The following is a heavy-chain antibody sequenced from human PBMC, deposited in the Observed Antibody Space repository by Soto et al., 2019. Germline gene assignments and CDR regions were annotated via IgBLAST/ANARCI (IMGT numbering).Heavy chain of an antibody. J-gene: IGHJ4*02. CDR2: ISSSSSSI. Sequence: EVQLVESGGGLVQPGGSLRLSCAASGFTFIYSSMNWVRQAPGKGLEWVAYISSSSSSIYYADSVKGRFTISRDNAKNSLYLQMNSLRDGDTAVYHCARERGGSYYFDYWGQGSLVTVSS. CDR3: ARERGGSYYFDY. V-gene: IGHV3-48*02. CDR1: GFTFIYSS. D-gene: IGHD1-26*01.